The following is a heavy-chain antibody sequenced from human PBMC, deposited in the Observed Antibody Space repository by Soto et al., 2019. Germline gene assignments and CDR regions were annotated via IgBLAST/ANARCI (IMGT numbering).Heavy chain of an antibody. Sequence: QVQVVESGGGVVQPGKSLRLSCAASAFTLSKFVMHWVRQAPGRGLEWVAVTSNYGSNTFYADSVKGRFTISRDNSKNTVYLQMNSLRTEDTAVYYCARGNLDVWGQGTTVTVSS. V-gene: IGHV3-30-3*01. CDR1: AFTLSKFV. CDR2: TSNYGSNT. CDR3: ARGNLDV. J-gene: IGHJ6*02. D-gene: IGHD1-7*01.